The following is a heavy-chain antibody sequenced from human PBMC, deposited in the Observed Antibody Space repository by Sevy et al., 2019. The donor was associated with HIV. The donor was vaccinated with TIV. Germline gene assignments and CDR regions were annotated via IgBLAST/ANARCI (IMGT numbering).Heavy chain of an antibody. Sequence: ASVKVSCKASGYTFTGYYMHWVRQAPGQGLEWMGWINPNSGGTNYAQKFQGRVTMTRDTSISTTYMELSRLRSDDTAVYYCARVRHDYDFWNGERVVFDYWGQGTLVTVSS. CDR2: INPNSGGT. D-gene: IGHD3-3*01. CDR1: GYTFTGYY. CDR3: ARVRHDYDFWNGERVVFDY. J-gene: IGHJ4*02. V-gene: IGHV1-2*02.